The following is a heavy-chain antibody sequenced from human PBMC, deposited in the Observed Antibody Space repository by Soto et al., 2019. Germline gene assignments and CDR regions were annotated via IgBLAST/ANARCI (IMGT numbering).Heavy chain of an antibody. V-gene: IGHV1-18*01. CDR2: ISAYNGNT. CDR1: GYTFTSYG. D-gene: IGHD1-26*01. J-gene: IGHJ5*02. CDR3: ARDIRKVGATYLLGFDP. Sequence: GASVKVSCKASGYTFTSYGISWVRQAPGQGLEWMGWISAYNGNTNYAQKLQGRVTMTTDTSTSTAYMELRSLRSDDTAVYYCARDIRKVGATYLLGFDPWGQGTLVTVSS.